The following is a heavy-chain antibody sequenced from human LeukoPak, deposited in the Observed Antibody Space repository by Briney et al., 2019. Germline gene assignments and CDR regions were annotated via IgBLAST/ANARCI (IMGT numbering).Heavy chain of an antibody. V-gene: IGHV1-2*02. CDR3: ARREWFGSASWFDP. CDR1: GYTFTGYY. Sequence: ASVKVSCKASGYTFTGYYMHWVRQAPGQGLEWMGWINPNSGGTNYAQKFQGRVTMTRDKSISTAYLQWSSLKASDTAMYYCARREWFGSASWFDPWGQGTLVTVSS. D-gene: IGHD3-10*01. CDR2: INPNSGGT. J-gene: IGHJ5*02.